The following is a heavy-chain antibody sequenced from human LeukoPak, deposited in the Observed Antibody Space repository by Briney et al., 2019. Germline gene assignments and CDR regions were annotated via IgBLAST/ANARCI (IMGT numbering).Heavy chain of an antibody. CDR2: ISAYNGNT. D-gene: IGHD3-10*01. J-gene: IGHJ6*03. Sequence: GASVKVSCKASGYTFTSYGISWVRQAPGQGLEWMGWISAYNGNTNYAQKFQGRVTITRNTSISTAYMELSSLRSEDTAVYYCARARGYYYYYYMDVWGXXTTVTVSS. CDR3: ARARGYYYYYYMDV. V-gene: IGHV1-18*01. CDR1: GYTFTSYG.